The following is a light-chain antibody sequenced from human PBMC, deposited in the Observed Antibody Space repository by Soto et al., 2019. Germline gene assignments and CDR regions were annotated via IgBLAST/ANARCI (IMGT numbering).Light chain of an antibody. V-gene: IGKV3-20*01. J-gene: IGKJ1*01. Sequence: EIVLTQSPGTLSLSPGERATLSVRASQSVSNNYLAWYQQKPGQAPRLLIYCASNRATGIPDRFSGSGSGTDFTLTIGRLEPEDFAVYYCQQYGSSGTFGQGTKVDIK. CDR1: QSVSNNY. CDR2: CAS. CDR3: QQYGSSGT.